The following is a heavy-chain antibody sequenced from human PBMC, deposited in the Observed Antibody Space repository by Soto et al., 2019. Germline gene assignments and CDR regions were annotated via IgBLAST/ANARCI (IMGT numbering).Heavy chain of an antibody. J-gene: IGHJ5*02. V-gene: IGHV4-30-2*01. CDR3: ARAYYDTNGYSLDP. D-gene: IGHD3-22*01. Sequence: SETLSLTCAVSGGSISSGGYSWSWIRQPPGKGLEWIGYIYHSGSTYYNTSLKSRVTISVDRSKNQFSLKLSSVTAADTAVYFCARAYYDTNGYSLDPWGQGTLVTVSS. CDR1: GGSISSGGYS. CDR2: IYHSGST.